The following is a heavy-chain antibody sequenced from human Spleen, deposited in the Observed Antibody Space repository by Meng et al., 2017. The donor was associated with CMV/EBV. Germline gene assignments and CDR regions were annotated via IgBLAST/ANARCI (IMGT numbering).Heavy chain of an antibody. J-gene: IGHJ4*02. Sequence: SGGSVTTHVITWVRQAPGQGLERMGGIIPILAAANYAQKFQGRVTITADESTDTAYMQLSSLGSEDTAVYYCARGGIHNWHDLYFDSWGQGTLVTVSS. CDR3: ARGGIHNWHDLYFDS. V-gene: IGHV1-69*01. D-gene: IGHD1-20*01. CDR2: IIPILAAA. CDR1: GGSVTTHV.